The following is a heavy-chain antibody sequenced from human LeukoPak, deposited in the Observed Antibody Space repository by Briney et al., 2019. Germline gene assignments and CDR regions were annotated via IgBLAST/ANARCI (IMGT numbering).Heavy chain of an antibody. J-gene: IGHJ4*02. CDR3: AKGPLRGTAAAIDY. CDR2: ISYDGRNK. D-gene: IGHD2-2*01. V-gene: IGHV3-30*18. Sequence: GGSLRLSCAASGFTFNNYGMHWVRQAPGKGLEWVAVISYDGRNKHCPDSAKGRFTISRDISTDTLWLQMDSLRTEDTAVYYCAKGPLRGTAAAIDYWGQGTLVTVSS. CDR1: GFTFNNYG.